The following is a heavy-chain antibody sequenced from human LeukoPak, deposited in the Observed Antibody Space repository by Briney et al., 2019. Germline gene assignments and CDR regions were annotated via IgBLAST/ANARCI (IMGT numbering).Heavy chain of an antibody. CDR3: ARERLAMVRGVIPKEAWGWFDP. Sequence: SETLSLTCAVYVGSFSDYYWTWIRQPPGKGLEWIGEVNHRGTTNYNPSLKGRLTMSVDRSNNLFSLNLNSVTAADTAVYYCARERLAMVRGVIPKEAWGWFDPWGQGTLVTVSS. CDR1: VGSFSDYY. CDR2: VNHRGTT. J-gene: IGHJ5*02. D-gene: IGHD3-10*01. V-gene: IGHV4-34*01.